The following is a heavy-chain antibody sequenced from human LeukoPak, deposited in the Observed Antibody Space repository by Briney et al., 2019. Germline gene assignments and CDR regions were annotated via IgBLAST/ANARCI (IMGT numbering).Heavy chain of an antibody. Sequence: SETLSLTCTVSGYSISNGYYWGWIRQPPGKGLEWIGSIYYSGSTYYNPSLKSRVTISVDTSKNQFSLKLSSVTAADTAVYYCAILAAAGTMFDYWGQGTLVTVSS. D-gene: IGHD6-13*01. CDR1: GYSISNGYY. CDR2: IYYSGST. CDR3: AILAAAGTMFDY. V-gene: IGHV4-38-2*02. J-gene: IGHJ4*02.